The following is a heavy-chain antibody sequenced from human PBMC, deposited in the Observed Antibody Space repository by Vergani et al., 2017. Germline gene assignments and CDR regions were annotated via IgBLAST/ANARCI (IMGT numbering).Heavy chain of an antibody. CDR1: GFTVTNYA. D-gene: IGHD5-12*01. CDR2: IWHDGGNK. Sequence: QVQLVESGGGVVQPGRSLRLSCVMSGFTVTNYAIFCVRQDPGKGLEWVSVIWHDGGNKHFADSVAGRFAISRDDSKKTVYLEMTNLRAEDTALYYCVRDRYEGTSPYNGRLLGHWGQGTRVTVSS. J-gene: IGHJ4*02. CDR3: VRDRYEGTSPYNGRLLGH. V-gene: IGHV3-33*01.